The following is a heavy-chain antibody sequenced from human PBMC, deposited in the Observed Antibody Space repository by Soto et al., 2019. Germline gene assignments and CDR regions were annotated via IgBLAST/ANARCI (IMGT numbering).Heavy chain of an antibody. CDR3: ARHISEWQQLGGRFDP. J-gene: IGHJ5*02. V-gene: IGHV5-51*01. CDR2: IYPGDSDT. D-gene: IGHD6-13*01. CDR1: GYSFASYW. Sequence: PGESLKISCKGPGYSFASYWIGWVRQMPGKGLEWMGIIYPGDSDTRYSPSFQGQVTISADKSISTAYLQWSSLKASDTAMYYCARHISEWQQLGGRFDPWGQGTLVTVSS.